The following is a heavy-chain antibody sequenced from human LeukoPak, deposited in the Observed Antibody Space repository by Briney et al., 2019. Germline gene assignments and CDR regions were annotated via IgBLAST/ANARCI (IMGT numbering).Heavy chain of an antibody. CDR1: GFTFSSYW. Sequence: GGSLRLSCAASGFTFSSYWMHWVRQAPGKGLVWVSRINSDGSSTSYADSVKGRFTISRDNSKNTLYLQMNSLRAEDTAVYYCAKYHPDYYYDSSRPLSFWGQGTLVTVSS. V-gene: IGHV3-74*01. CDR3: AKYHPDYYYDSSRPLSF. CDR2: INSDGSST. D-gene: IGHD3-22*01. J-gene: IGHJ4*02.